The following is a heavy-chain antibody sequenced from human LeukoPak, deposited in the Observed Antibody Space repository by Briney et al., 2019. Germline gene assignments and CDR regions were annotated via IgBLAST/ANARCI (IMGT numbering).Heavy chain of an antibody. J-gene: IGHJ4*02. V-gene: IGHV1-2*02. D-gene: IGHD3-9*01. CDR1: GYTFTGYY. Sequence: ASVKVSCKASGYTFTGYYMHWVRQAPGQGLEWMEWINPNSGGTNYAQKFQGRVTMTRDTSISTAHMELSRLRSDDTAVYYCASDIYDILTGIDYWGQGTLVTVSS. CDR2: INPNSGGT. CDR3: ASDIYDILTGIDY.